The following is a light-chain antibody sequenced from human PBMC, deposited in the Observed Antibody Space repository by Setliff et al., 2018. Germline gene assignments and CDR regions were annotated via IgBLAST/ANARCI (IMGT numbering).Light chain of an antibody. V-gene: IGLV2-14*03. Sequence: QSALAQPASVSGSPGQSITISCTGTSSDVGGYNYVSWYQQHPGKAPKLMIYDVTNRPSGISNRFSGSKSDNTAPLTISGLQAEDEADYYCSSYLSSGKHVVFGGGTKVTV. CDR2: DVT. CDR3: SSYLSSGKHVV. J-gene: IGLJ2*01. CDR1: SSDVGGYNY.